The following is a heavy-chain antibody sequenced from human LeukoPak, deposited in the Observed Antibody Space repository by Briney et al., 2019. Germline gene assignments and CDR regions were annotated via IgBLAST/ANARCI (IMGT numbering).Heavy chain of an antibody. CDR3: ARDELYYDFWSGYQFDY. D-gene: IGHD3-3*01. V-gene: IGHV3-23*01. Sequence: GGSLRLSCAASGFTFSSYAMSWVRQAPGKGLEWVSAISGSGGSTYYADSVKGRFTISRDNAKNSLYLQMNSLRAEDTAVYYCARDELYYDFWSGYQFDYWGQGTLVTVSS. CDR2: ISGSGGST. J-gene: IGHJ4*02. CDR1: GFTFSSYA.